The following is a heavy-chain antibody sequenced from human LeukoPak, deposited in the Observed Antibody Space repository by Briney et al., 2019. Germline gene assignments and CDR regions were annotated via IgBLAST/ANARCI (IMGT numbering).Heavy chain of an antibody. Sequence: GGSLRLSCAASGFTFSSYSMNWVRQAPGKGLEWVSSISSSSYIYYADSVKGRFTISRDNAKNSLYLQMNSLRAEDTALNHCARTIVLNAFDIWGQGTMVTVSS. D-gene: IGHD2/OR15-2a*01. J-gene: IGHJ3*02. CDR2: ISSSSYI. CDR3: ARTIVLNAFDI. V-gene: IGHV3-21*04. CDR1: GFTFSSYS.